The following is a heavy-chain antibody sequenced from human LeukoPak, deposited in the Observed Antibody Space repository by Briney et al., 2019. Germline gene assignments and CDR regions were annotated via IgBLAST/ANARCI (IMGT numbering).Heavy chain of an antibody. CDR2: ISYDGGNN. Sequence: GGSLRLSCAASGFTFSDYVMHWVRQAPGKGLEWVAVISYDGGNNYYTDSVRGRFTISRDNSKNTLYLQMNSLRADDTAVYYCAKEFRVLLWFGELNVWGQGTTVTVSS. D-gene: IGHD3-10*01. V-gene: IGHV3-30*18. CDR3: AKEFRVLLWFGELNV. J-gene: IGHJ6*02. CDR1: GFTFSDYV.